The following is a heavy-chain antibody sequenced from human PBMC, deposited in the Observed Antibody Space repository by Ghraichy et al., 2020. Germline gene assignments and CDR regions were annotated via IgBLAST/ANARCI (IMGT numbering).Heavy chain of an antibody. J-gene: IGHJ6*02. CDR2: INHSGST. CDR1: GGSFSGYY. V-gene: IGHV4-34*01. Sequence: SETLSLTCAVYGGSFSGYYWSWIRQPPGKGLEWIGEINHSGSTNYNPSLKSRVTISVDTSKNQFSLKLSSVTAADTAVYYCARGLKLSLTYYYYYYGMDVWGQGTTVTVSS. CDR3: ARGLKLSLTYYYYYYGMDV. D-gene: IGHD3-16*02.